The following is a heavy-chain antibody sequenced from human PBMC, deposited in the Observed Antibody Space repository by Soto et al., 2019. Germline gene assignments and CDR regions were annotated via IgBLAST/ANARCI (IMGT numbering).Heavy chain of an antibody. CDR3: ARVRGVGSSDYYYYGMDV. CDR1: GGTFSSYA. V-gene: IGHV1-69*01. J-gene: IGHJ6*02. CDR2: IIPIFGTA. D-gene: IGHD1-26*01. Sequence: QVQLVQSGAEVKKPGSSVKVSCKASGGTFSSYAISWVRQAPGQGLEWMGGIIPIFGTANYAQKFQGRVTITADESTSTAYMELSSLRSEDTAVYYCARVRGVGSSDYYYYGMDVWGQGTTVTVSS.